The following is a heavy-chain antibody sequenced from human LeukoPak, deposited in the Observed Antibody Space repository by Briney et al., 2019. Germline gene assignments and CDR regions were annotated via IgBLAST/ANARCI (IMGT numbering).Heavy chain of an antibody. CDR3: ARTYSSSWRDAFDI. D-gene: IGHD6-13*01. V-gene: IGHV4-59*08. CDR2: IYYSGST. CDR1: GGSISGYY. J-gene: IGHJ3*02. Sequence: SETLSLTCTVSGGSISGYYWNWIRQPPGKGLEWIGCIYYSGSTNYNPSLKSRVTISVDTSKNQFSLKLSSVTAADTAVYYCARTYSSSWRDAFDIWGQGTMVTVSS.